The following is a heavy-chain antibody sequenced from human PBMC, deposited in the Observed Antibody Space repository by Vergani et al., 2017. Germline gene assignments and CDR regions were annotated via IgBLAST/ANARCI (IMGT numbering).Heavy chain of an antibody. Sequence: QMQLQESGPGLVKPSETLSLTCTVSGGSITSDCWSWIRQPVGKGLEWIGRIYTSGSTNYNPSLKSRVTISVDTSKNQFSLKLSSVTAADTAVYYCARGQPAITMVRGFHFMGSDWFDPWGQGTLVTVSS. CDR1: GGSITSDC. D-gene: IGHD3-10*01. CDR2: IYTSGST. CDR3: ARGQPAITMVRGFHFMGSDWFDP. V-gene: IGHV4-4*07. J-gene: IGHJ5*02.